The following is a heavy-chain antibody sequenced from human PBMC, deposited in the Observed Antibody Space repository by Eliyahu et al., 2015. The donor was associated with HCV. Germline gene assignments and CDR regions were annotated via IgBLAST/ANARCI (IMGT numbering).Heavy chain of an antibody. Sequence: QITLKESGPTLVKPTQTLTLTCTFSGFXLXTXGXGVGWIRQPPGKALXWLALIYWDDDKRYSPSLKSRLTITKDTSKNQVVLTMTNMDPVDTATYYCAHRSSRGGKAWFDPWGQGTLVTVSS. V-gene: IGHV2-5*02. CDR3: AHRSSRGGKAWFDP. CDR1: GFXLXTXGXG. CDR2: IYWDDDK. D-gene: IGHD4-23*01. J-gene: IGHJ5*02.